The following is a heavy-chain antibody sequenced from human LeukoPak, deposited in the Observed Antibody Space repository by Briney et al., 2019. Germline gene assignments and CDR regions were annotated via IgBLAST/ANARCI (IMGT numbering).Heavy chain of an antibody. V-gene: IGHV3-30*02. CDR1: GFTFSSYG. CDR2: IRYDGSNK. Sequence: AGGSLRLSCAASGFTFSSYGMHWVRQAPGKGMEWVAFIRYDGSNKYYADSVKGRFTISRDNSKNTLYLQMNSLRAEDTAVYYCAKRSAESSGYFNYWGQGILVTVSS. CDR3: AKRSAESSGYFNY. D-gene: IGHD6-19*01. J-gene: IGHJ4*02.